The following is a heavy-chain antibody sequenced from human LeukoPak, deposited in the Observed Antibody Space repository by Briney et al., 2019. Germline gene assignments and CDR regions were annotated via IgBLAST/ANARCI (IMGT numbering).Heavy chain of an antibody. CDR3: TTTRLADDFYFDY. CDR1: GFTFSSYW. J-gene: IGHJ4*02. V-gene: IGHV3-74*01. CDR2: INSDGSRI. Sequence: PGESLRLSCAASGFTFSSYWMHWVRQAPGKGLVWVSRINSDGSRITYADAVKGRFTVSRDNAKNTLYLQMNSLRAEDTAVYYCTTTRLADDFYFDYWGQGTLVTVSS. D-gene: IGHD3-3*01.